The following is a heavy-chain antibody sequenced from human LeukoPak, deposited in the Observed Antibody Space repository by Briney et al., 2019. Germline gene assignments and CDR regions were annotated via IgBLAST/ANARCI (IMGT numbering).Heavy chain of an antibody. CDR2: IYNTGST. Sequence: SETLSLTCTVSGGSISIYYWNWIRQLAGKGLEWIGRIYNTGSTNYNPSLKSRVTMSVDTSNNRLSLNLSPVTAADTAVYYCARDGGGTGRPFDFWGQGTLVTVSS. J-gene: IGHJ4*02. CDR1: GGSISIYY. D-gene: IGHD1-26*01. CDR3: ARDGGGTGRPFDF. V-gene: IGHV4-4*07.